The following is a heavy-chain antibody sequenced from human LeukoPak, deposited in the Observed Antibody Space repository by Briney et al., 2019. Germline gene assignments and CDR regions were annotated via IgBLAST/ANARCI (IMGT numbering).Heavy chain of an antibody. CDR3: ERADGYSRGYSCYPAFDS. D-gene: IGHD2-15*01. V-gene: IGHV4-59*13. J-gene: IGHJ3*02. Sequence: PSETLSLTCTVSGGPFSCYHWTWIPQPPGKGREWIGNLYYSGSTHYNPSLESRVNISLHTSKNQFSLKLSSVRAADTAVYYCERADGYSRGYSCYPAFDSRGEGTKVTVSS. CDR1: GGPFSCYH. CDR2: LYYSGST.